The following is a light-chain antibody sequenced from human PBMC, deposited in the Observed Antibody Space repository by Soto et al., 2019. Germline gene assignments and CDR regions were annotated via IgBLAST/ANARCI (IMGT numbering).Light chain of an antibody. CDR3: AAWDDSLNGFV. J-gene: IGLJ1*01. CDR2: ADS. V-gene: IGLV1-44*01. CDR1: SSNIGSNS. Sequence: QSVLTQPPSASGTPGQRVSSSCSGSSSNIGSNSVQWHQQLPGTAPNLLIYADSQRPSGVPDRFSGSKSGTSASLAITGLQSGDDAVYYCAAWDDSLNGFVFGTGTKV.